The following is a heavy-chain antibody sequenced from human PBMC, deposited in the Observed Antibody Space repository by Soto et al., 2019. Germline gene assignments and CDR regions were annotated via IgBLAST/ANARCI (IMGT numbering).Heavy chain of an antibody. CDR2: ISYDGSNK. CDR1: GFTFSSYA. Sequence: GGSLRLSCAASGFTFSSYAMHGVRQAPCKGLEWVAVISYDGSNKYYADSVKGRFTISRDNSKNTLYLQMNSLRAEDTAVYYCAREFGATTVDGAFGIWGQGTMVTVSS. J-gene: IGHJ3*02. D-gene: IGHD1-26*01. CDR3: AREFGATTVDGAFGI. V-gene: IGHV3-30-3*01.